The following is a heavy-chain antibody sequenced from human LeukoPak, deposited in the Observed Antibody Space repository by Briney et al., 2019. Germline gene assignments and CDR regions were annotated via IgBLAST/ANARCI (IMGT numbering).Heavy chain of an antibody. J-gene: IGHJ6*02. Sequence: GGSLRLSCAATGFTFTDYATRWVRQPPGKSLEWGSSINWNGGGTDYADSVKGRFTISRDNAKNSLYLQLSSLRPEDTALYYCAKHMRATNTYSFFGLDVWGQGTTVTVSS. V-gene: IGHV3-9*01. CDR2: INWNGGGT. D-gene: IGHD1-26*01. CDR3: AKHMRATNTYSFFGLDV. CDR1: GFTFTDYA.